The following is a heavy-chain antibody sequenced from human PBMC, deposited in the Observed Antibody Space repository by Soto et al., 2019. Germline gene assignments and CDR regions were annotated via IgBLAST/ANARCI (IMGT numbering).Heavy chain of an antibody. D-gene: IGHD2-15*01. CDR3: AKGLVVVAATPLAGMDV. V-gene: IGHV3-30*18. CDR1: GFTFSSYG. J-gene: IGHJ6*02. Sequence: GGSLRLSCAASGFTFSSYGMHWVRQAPGKGLEWVAVISYDGSNKYYADSVKGRFTISRDNSKNTLYLQMNSLRAEDTAVYYCAKGLVVVAATPLAGMDVWGQGTTVTVSS. CDR2: ISYDGSNK.